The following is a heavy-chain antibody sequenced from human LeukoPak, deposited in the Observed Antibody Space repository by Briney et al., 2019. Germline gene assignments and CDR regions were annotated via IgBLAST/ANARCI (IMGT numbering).Heavy chain of an antibody. CDR2: ISYDGSNK. V-gene: IGHV3-30*18. Sequence: GGSLRLSCAASGFTFSSYCMHWVRQAPGKGLEWVAVISYDGSNKYYADSVKGRFTISSDNSKNTLYLQMNSLRAEDTAVYYCAKDSIPRGGATTHYYGMDVWGQGTTVTVSS. CDR3: AKDSIPRGGATTHYYGMDV. J-gene: IGHJ6*02. D-gene: IGHD1-26*01. CDR1: GFTFSSYC.